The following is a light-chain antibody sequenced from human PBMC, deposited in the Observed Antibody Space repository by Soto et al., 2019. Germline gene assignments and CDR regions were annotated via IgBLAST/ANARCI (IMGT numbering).Light chain of an antibody. CDR3: VLYMGSGISV. V-gene: IGLV8-61*01. Sequence: QTVVTQEPSFSVSPGGTVTLTCGLSSGPVSTSYYPSWYQQTPGQAPRTLIYNTNTRSSGVPDRFSGSVLGSKAALTITGAQADDESDYYCVLYMGSGISVFGGGTKVTVL. J-gene: IGLJ3*02. CDR1: SGPVSTSYY. CDR2: NTN.